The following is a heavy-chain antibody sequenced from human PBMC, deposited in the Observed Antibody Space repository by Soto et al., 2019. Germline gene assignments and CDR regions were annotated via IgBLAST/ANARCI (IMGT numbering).Heavy chain of an antibody. D-gene: IGHD4-17*01. Sequence: QVQLVESGGGVVQPGRSLRLSCAASGFTFSSYGMHWVRQAPGKGLEWVAVISYDGSNKYYADSVKGRFTISRDNSKNTLYLQMNSLRAEDTAVYYCAKADDYGHRRKAFDIWGQGTMVTVSS. V-gene: IGHV3-30*18. CDR3: AKADDYGHRRKAFDI. CDR1: GFTFSSYG. J-gene: IGHJ3*02. CDR2: ISYDGSNK.